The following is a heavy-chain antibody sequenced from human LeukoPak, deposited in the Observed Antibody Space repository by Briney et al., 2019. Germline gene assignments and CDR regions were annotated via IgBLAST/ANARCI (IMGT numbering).Heavy chain of an antibody. V-gene: IGHV3-23*01. Sequence: GGSLSLSCAASGFTFSSYCMSWVRQAAGKGPEWVSAITGSGGTTYYADSVKGRSTISRDNSKNTLYLQVNSLRAEDTAVYYCATMNGYFQYWGQGTLVTVSS. J-gene: IGHJ1*01. CDR1: GFTFSSYC. CDR2: ITGSGGTT. D-gene: IGHD3-22*01. CDR3: ATMNGYFQY.